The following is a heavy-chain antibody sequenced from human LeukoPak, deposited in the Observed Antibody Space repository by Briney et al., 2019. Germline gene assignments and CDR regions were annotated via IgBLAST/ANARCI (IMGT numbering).Heavy chain of an antibody. CDR3: ARVRDSSSHYYFDN. CDR1: GYTFTSYW. D-gene: IGHD6-6*01. CDR2: IYPGDSDT. V-gene: IGHV5-51*01. Sequence: GESLKISCKGSGYTFTSYWVGWVRQMPGKGLEWMGIIYPGDSDTRYSPSFQGQVTISADKSIPTAFLQWSSLKASDTAMYYCARVRDSSSHYYFDNWGQGTLVTVSS. J-gene: IGHJ4*02.